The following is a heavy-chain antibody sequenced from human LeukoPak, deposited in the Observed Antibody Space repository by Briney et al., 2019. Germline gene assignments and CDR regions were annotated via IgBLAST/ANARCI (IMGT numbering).Heavy chain of an antibody. CDR3: ARDGGDVASGFDY. CDR2: INSNSGGT. D-gene: IGHD3-16*01. Sequence: ASVKVSCKASGYTFTGYYMHWVRQGPGQGLEWMGWINSNSGGTNYAQKFQGRVTMTRDTSISTAYMELSRLRSDDTAVYYCARDGGDVASGFDYRGQGTLVTVSS. V-gene: IGHV1-2*02. CDR1: GYTFTGYY. J-gene: IGHJ4*02.